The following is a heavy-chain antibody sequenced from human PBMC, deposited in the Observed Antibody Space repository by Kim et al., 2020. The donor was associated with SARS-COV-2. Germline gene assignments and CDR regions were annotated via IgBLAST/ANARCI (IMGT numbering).Heavy chain of an antibody. CDR3: ARPAWGSGYLVY. CDR1: GGSISSSSYY. V-gene: IGHV4-39*01. J-gene: IGHJ4*02. D-gene: IGHD3-22*01. CDR2: IYYSGST. Sequence: SETLSLTCTVSGGSISSSSYYWGWIRQPPGKGLEWIGSIYYSGSTYYNPSLKSRVTISVDTSKNQFSLKLSSVTAADTAVYYCARPAWGSGYLVYWGQGTLVTVSS.